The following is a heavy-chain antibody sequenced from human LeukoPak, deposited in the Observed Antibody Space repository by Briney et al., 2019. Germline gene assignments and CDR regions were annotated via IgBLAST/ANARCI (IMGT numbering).Heavy chain of an antibody. CDR3: ARQRYSDY. J-gene: IGHJ4*02. V-gene: IGHV3-7*01. CDR1: GFSFSSYW. CDR2: IKQDGSEK. Sequence: GGSLRLSCEGSGFSFSSYWMTWVRQAPGKGLEWVANIKQDGSEKYYVDSVRGRFTISRDNAKNSLYLQMNSLRAEDTAMYHCARQRYSDYWGQGTLVTVSS. D-gene: IGHD1-26*01.